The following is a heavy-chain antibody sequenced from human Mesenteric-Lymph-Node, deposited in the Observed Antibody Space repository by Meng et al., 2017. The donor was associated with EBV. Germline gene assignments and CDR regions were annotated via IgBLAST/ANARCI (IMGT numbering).Heavy chain of an antibody. D-gene: IGHD3-16*02. CDR2: IIPIFGTA. CDR1: GGTFTNYA. Sequence: QVQLVQSGAEVKKPGSSVKVSCKASGGTFTNYAFSWVRQAPGQGLEWMGGIIPIFGTANYAQKFQGRVTITADKSTSTAYMELSSLRSEDTAVYYCARSFGGVIADYIEYWGQGTLVTVSS. V-gene: IGHV1-69*06. CDR3: ARSFGGVIADYIEY. J-gene: IGHJ4*01.